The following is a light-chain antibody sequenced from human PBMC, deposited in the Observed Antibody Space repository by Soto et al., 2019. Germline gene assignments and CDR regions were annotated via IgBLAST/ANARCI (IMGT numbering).Light chain of an antibody. V-gene: IGKV3-20*01. CDR3: QQYENSPIT. Sequence: EIVLTQSPGILSLSPGERASLSCCASQSITSSFLAWYQQKPGQAPRLLIYGASSRATGIPDRFSGTGSETDLTLTINRLEPEDFAVYYCQQYENSPITFGQGTRLEI. CDR2: GAS. J-gene: IGKJ5*01. CDR1: QSITSSF.